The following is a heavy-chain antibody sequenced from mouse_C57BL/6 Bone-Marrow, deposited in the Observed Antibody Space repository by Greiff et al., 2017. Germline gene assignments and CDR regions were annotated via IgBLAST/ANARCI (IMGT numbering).Heavy chain of an antibody. CDR3: ARFGSSSDY. D-gene: IGHD1-1*01. V-gene: IGHV1-69*01. CDR1: GYTFTSYW. CDR2: IDPSDSYT. J-gene: IGHJ2*01. Sequence: QVQLQQPGAELVMPGASVKLSCKASGYTFTSYWLHWVKQRPGQGLDWIGEIDPSDSYTNYNQQFKGQSTLTVDKSSSTAYMQLSSLTSEDSAVYYCARFGSSSDYWGQGTTLTVSS.